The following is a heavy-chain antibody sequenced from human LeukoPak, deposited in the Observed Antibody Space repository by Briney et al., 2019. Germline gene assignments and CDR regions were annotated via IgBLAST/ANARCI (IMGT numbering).Heavy chain of an antibody. CDR3: ARDCTNGVCFPGTRGWFDP. Sequence: SETLSLTCTVSGGSISGYYWSWIRQPAGKGLEWIGRIYTSGSTNYNPSLKSRVTMSVDTSKNQFSLKLSSVTAADTAVYYCARDCTNGVCFPGTRGWFDPWGQGTLVTVSS. D-gene: IGHD2-8*01. J-gene: IGHJ5*02. CDR2: IYTSGST. V-gene: IGHV4-4*07. CDR1: GGSISGYY.